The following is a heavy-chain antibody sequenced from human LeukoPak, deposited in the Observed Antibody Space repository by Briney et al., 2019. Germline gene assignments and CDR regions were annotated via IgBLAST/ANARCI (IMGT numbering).Heavy chain of an antibody. CDR2: IYTSGST. V-gene: IGHV4-61*02. Sequence: PSETLSLTCTVSGGSISSGSYYWSWIRQPPGKGLEWIGRIYTSGSTNYNPSLKSRVTISVDTSKNQFSLKLSSVTAADTAVYYCARDGDYGDFDYWGQGTLVTVSS. J-gene: IGHJ4*02. CDR3: ARDGDYGDFDY. CDR1: GGSISSGSYY. D-gene: IGHD4-17*01.